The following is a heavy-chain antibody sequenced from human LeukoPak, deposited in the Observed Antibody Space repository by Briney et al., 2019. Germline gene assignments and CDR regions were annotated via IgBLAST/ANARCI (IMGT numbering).Heavy chain of an antibody. CDR3: ARVGQKRSPAAFDI. D-gene: IGHD1-1*01. CDR2: IYYTGST. J-gene: IGHJ3*02. CDR1: VRSNNIYY. V-gene: IGHV4-59*13. Sequence: SETLSLTCTVSVRSNNIYYWIWIRHPPGRGREGIGYIYYTGSTNYNPSLKSRVTMSVDTTKNQFSLKPKSVPPEDTAVYYCARVGQKRSPAAFDIWGQGTMVTVSS.